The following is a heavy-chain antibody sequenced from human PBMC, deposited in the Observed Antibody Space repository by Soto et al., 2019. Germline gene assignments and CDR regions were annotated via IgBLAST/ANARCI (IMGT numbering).Heavy chain of an antibody. Sequence: QVQLVESGGGVVQPGRSLRLSCAASGFTFSSYAMHWVRQAPGKGLEWVAVISYDGSNKYYADSVKGRFTISRDNSKNTLYLQMNSLIAEDTAVYYCARRMLSSYGMDVWGQGTTVTVSS. D-gene: IGHD3-16*01. CDR3: ARRMLSSYGMDV. J-gene: IGHJ6*02. CDR1: GFTFSSYA. V-gene: IGHV3-30-3*01. CDR2: ISYDGSNK.